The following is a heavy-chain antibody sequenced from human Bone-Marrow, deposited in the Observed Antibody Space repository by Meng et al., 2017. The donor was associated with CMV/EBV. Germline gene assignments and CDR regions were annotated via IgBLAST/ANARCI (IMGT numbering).Heavy chain of an antibody. CDR2: IIPIFGTA. CDR3: ARVNRGGGYSSGWYDFLGRFDP. J-gene: IGHJ5*02. V-gene: IGHV1-69*05. Sequence: SVKVSCKASGGTFSSYAISWVRQAPGQGLEWMGGIIPIFGTANYAQKFQGRVTITTDESTSTAYMELSSLRSEDTAVYYCARVNRGGGYSSGWYDFLGRFDPWGQGTLVTVSS. CDR1: GGTFSSYA. D-gene: IGHD6-19*01.